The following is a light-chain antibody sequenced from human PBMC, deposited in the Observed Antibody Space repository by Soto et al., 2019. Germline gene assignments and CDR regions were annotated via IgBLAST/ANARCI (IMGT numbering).Light chain of an antibody. J-gene: IGKJ3*01. CDR1: QSISSN. V-gene: IGKV3-15*01. CDR3: QQFPDWPMT. Sequence: EIVMTQSPATLSVSPGERATLSCRASQSISSNLAWYQQKPGQAPRLLISGASTRATGIPARFSGSGSGTDFTLTISSLQSEDFAVYYCQQFPDWPMTFCPGTKVDIK. CDR2: GAS.